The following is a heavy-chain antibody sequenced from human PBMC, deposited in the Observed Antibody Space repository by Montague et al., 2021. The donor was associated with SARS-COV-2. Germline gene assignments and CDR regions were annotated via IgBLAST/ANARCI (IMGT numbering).Heavy chain of an antibody. V-gene: IGHV3-53*04. D-gene: IGHD6-13*01. CDR1: GFTVSSSY. J-gene: IGHJ3*02. Sequence: SLRLSCAASGFTVSSSYMSWVRQAPGKGLEWVSVIYSGGFTSSADSVKGRFTISRHNSKNTLYLQMNSLRAEDTAVYYCARDLLAAAGGGAFDIWGQGTMVTVSS. CDR3: ARDLLAAAGGGAFDI. CDR2: IYSGGFT.